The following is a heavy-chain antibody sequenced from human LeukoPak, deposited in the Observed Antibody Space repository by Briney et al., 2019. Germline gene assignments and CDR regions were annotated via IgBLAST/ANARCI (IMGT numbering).Heavy chain of an antibody. CDR1: GGSISSNSYY. V-gene: IGHV4-39*01. CDR3: ARGDGWSFDY. CDR2: IYYSGST. Sequence: TPSETLSLTCTVSGGSISSNSYYWGWIRQPPGKGLEWVGSIYYSGSTYYNPSIKSRVTISVDMSKNQFSLKLSSVTAADTAVYYCARGDGWSFDYWGQGTLVTVSS. J-gene: IGHJ4*02. D-gene: IGHD6-19*01.